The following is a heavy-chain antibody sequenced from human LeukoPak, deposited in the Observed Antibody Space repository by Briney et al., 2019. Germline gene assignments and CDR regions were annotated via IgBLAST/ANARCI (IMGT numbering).Heavy chain of an antibody. CDR3: ARGGYSGSYLGYYYMDV. V-gene: IGHV1-18*01. CDR1: GYTFTGYG. CDR2: ISAYNGNT. D-gene: IGHD1-26*01. Sequence: GASVKVSCKASGYTFTGYGISWVRQAPGQGLEWMGWISAYNGNTNYAQKLQGRVTMTTDTSTSTAYMELRSLRSDDTAVYYCARGGYSGSYLGYYYMDVWGKGTTVTVSS. J-gene: IGHJ6*03.